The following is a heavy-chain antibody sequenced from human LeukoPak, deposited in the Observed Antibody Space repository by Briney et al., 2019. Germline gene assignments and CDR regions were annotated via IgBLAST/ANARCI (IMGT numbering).Heavy chain of an antibody. CDR1: GYTFTGYY. CDR2: INPNSGGT. V-gene: IGHV1-2*02. CDR3: ARLDSSSWYGDY. J-gene: IGHJ4*02. Sequence: ASVKVSCKASGYTFTGYYTHWVRQAPGQGLEWMGWINPNSGGTNYAQKFQGRVTMTRDTSISTAYMELSRLRSDDTAVYYCARLDSSSWYGDYWGQGTLVTVSS. D-gene: IGHD6-13*01.